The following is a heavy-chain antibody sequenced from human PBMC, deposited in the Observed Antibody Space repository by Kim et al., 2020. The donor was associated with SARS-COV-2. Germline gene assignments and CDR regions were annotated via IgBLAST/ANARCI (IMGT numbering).Heavy chain of an antibody. CDR3: ARSSRTSCPCYYMDV. J-gene: IGHJ6*03. V-gene: IGHV3-74*01. CDR1: GFTFSSYW. Sequence: GGSLRLSCAASGFTFSSYWMHWVRQAPGKGLVWVSRINRDGSSTNYADSVKGRFTISRDNAKNTLYLQMNSLRVEYTAVYYCARSSRTSCPCYYMDVWGKGTTVTVSS. D-gene: IGHD2-2*01. CDR2: INRDGSST.